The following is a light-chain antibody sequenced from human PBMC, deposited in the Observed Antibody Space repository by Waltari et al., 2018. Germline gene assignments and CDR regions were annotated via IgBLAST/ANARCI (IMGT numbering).Light chain of an antibody. CDR3: SSYRSTSYTSSTSVV. Sequence: QSAMTQPASVSGSPGQSISISCTGTRSDVGGYNYVSWYQQPPGKAPKLLMYDVSNRPSGVFDLFSGTKSGNTASLTISGLQAEDWSDYYCSSYRSTSYTSSTSVVFGGGTKLTVL. J-gene: IGLJ2*01. CDR2: DVS. CDR1: RSDVGGYNY. V-gene: IGLV2-14*03.